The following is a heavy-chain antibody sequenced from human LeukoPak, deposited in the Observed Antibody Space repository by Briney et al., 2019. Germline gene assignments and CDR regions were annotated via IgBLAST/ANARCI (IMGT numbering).Heavy chain of an antibody. V-gene: IGHV4-34*01. D-gene: IGHD1-26*01. CDR2: INHSGST. CDR3: ARVETGVGPNY. J-gene: IGHJ4*02. CDR1: GASFSGYY. Sequence: SETLSLTCAVYGASFSGYYWSWIRQPPGKGLEWIGEINHSGSTNYNPSLKSRVTISVDTSKNQFSLKLSSLTAADTAVYYCARVETGVGPNYWGQGTLVTVSS.